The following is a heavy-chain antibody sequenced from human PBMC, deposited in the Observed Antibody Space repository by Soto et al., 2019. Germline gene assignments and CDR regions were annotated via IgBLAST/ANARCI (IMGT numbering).Heavy chain of an antibody. CDR3: ATSYSSGWYDDY. J-gene: IGHJ4*02. D-gene: IGHD6-19*01. CDR2: ISYEGSNK. CDR1: GFTFSSYG. Sequence: QVQLVESAGGVVQPGRSLRLSCAPSGFTFSSYGMHWVRQAPGKGLEWVAVISYEGSNKYYADSVKGRFTISRDNSKNTLYLPMNSLRAEDTAVYYCATSYSSGWYDDYWGQGTLVTVSS. V-gene: IGHV3-30*03.